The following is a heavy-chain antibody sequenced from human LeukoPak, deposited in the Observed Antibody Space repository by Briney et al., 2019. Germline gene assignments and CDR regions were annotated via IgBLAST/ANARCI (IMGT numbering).Heavy chain of an antibody. CDR1: GGSFSGYN. CDR3: ARRAIYYGSGSYPFDY. CDR2: INHSGST. J-gene: IGHJ4*02. Sequence: PSETLSLTCAVYGGSFSGYNWSWIRQPPGKGLEWIGEINHSGSTNYNPSLKSRVTISVDTSKNQFSLKLSSVTAADTAVYYCARRAIYYGSGSYPFDYWGQGTLVTVSS. D-gene: IGHD3-10*01. V-gene: IGHV4-34*01.